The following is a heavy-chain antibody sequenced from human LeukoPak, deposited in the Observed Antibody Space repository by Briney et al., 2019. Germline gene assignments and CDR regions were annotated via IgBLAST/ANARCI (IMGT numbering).Heavy chain of an antibody. Sequence: GGSQRLSCAASGFTFSNYWMSWVRQAPGKGLEWVGNIQEDGSAQYSVDSVKGRFTISRDNAKNSLYLQMNSLRVDDTAVYYCARVAYGDRYWGQGTLVTVSS. CDR1: GFTFSNYW. J-gene: IGHJ4*02. D-gene: IGHD4-17*01. CDR2: IQEDGSAQ. V-gene: IGHV3-7*01. CDR3: ARVAYGDRY.